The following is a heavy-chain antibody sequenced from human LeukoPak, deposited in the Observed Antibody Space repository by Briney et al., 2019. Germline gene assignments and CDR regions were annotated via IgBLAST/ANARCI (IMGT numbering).Heavy chain of an antibody. Sequence: ASVKVSCKAAGYTFTSYAISWVRQAPGQGLEWMGWMNPNSGNTGYAQKFQGRVTITRNTSTSTAYMELSSLRSEDTAVYYCARGNDYHSSGYYYSDYWGQGTLVTVSS. V-gene: IGHV1-8*01. J-gene: IGHJ4*02. CDR2: MNPNSGNT. D-gene: IGHD3-22*01. CDR1: GYTFTSYA. CDR3: ARGNDYHSSGYYYSDY.